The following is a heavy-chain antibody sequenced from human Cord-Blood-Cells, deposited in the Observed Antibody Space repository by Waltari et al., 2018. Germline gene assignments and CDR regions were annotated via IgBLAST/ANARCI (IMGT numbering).Heavy chain of an antibody. J-gene: IGHJ6*03. CDR1: GGSIRSSSYY. CDR3: ARLRYCSSTSCYYYYYYMDV. V-gene: IGHV4-39*01. Sequence: QLQLQESGPGLVKPSEPLSLTCTVSGGSIRSSSYYWGWLRQPPGKGLEWIGSIYYSGSTYYNPSLKSRVTISVDTSKNQFSLKLSSVTAADTAVYYCARLRYCSSTSCYYYYYYMDVWGKGTTVTVSS. CDR2: IYYSGST. D-gene: IGHD2-2*01.